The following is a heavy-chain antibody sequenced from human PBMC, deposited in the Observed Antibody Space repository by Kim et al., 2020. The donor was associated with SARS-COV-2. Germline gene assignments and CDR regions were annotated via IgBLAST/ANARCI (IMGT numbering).Heavy chain of an antibody. CDR2: ISSSGSTI. CDR1: GFTFSDYY. Sequence: GGSLRLSCAASGFTFSDYYMSWIRQAPGKGLEWVSYISSSGSTIYYADSVKGRFTISRDNAKNSLYLQMNSLRAEDTAVYYCARGKEWEPIVGYYYGMDVWGQGTTVTVSS. D-gene: IGHD1-26*01. V-gene: IGHV3-11*01. CDR3: ARGKEWEPIVGYYYGMDV. J-gene: IGHJ6*02.